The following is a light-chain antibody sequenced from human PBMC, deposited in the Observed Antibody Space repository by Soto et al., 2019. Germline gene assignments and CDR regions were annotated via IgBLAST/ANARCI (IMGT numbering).Light chain of an antibody. Sequence: DIQMTQSPSSVSASVGDTVSITCRASQGINKWLAWYQQKPGKAPQVLIYAASSLQSGVPSRFRGSGFGTDFTLTITRLQPEHFATHVCQQANHFPLSSGRGT. CDR3: QQANHFPLS. J-gene: IGKJ4*01. CDR1: QGINKW. V-gene: IGKV1-12*01. CDR2: AAS.